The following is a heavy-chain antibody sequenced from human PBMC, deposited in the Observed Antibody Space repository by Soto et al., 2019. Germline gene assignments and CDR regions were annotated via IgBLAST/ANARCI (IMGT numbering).Heavy chain of an antibody. CDR1: GGSISSGDYY. Sequence: PSETLSLTCTVSGGSISSGDYYWSWIRQPPGKGLEWIGYIYYSGSTYYNPSLKSRVTISVDTSKNQFSLKLSSVTAADTAVYYCARDTTGTTDAFDPWGQGTLVTVSS. V-gene: IGHV4-30-4*01. CDR2: IYYSGST. J-gene: IGHJ5*02. CDR3: ARDTTGTTDAFDP. D-gene: IGHD1-1*01.